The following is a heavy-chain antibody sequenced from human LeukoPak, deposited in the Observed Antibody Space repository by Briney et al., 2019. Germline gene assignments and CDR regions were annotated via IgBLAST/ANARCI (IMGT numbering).Heavy chain of an antibody. CDR3: ARDSRTMVRGVSDC. CDR1: GFTFSSYS. D-gene: IGHD3-10*01. V-gene: IGHV3-21*01. J-gene: IGHJ4*02. CDR2: ISSTGSYM. Sequence: GGSLRLSCAASGFTFSSYSMNWVRQAPGKGLDWVSSISSTGSYMYYADSLKGLFTISRDNAKNSLYLQMNSLRAEDTAVYYCARDSRTMVRGVSDCWGQGTLVTVSS.